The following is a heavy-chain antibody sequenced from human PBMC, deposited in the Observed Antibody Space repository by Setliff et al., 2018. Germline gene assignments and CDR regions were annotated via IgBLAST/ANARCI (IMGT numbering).Heavy chain of an antibody. CDR3: ARVRITPYCMDV. CDR2: VYTTGST. CDR1: GGYMGSYY. D-gene: IGHD3-10*01. Sequence: SETLSLTCTVSGGYMGSYYWTWIRQSAGKGLEWIGRVYTTGSTAFNPSLNSRVTMSLDKSKNQFSLKLYSVTAADTAVYFCARVRITPYCMDVWGKGTTVTVSS. J-gene: IGHJ6*03. V-gene: IGHV4-4*07.